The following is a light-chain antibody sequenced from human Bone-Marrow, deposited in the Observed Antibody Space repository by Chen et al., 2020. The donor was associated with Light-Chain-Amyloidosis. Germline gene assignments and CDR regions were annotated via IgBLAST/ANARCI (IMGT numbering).Light chain of an antibody. CDR3: QHRGGWPPLS. V-gene: IGKV3-11*01. CDR1: QTISTH. CDR2: AAS. J-gene: IGKJ4*01. Sequence: EVVLTQSPATLSLSPGERATLSCRASQTISTHLVWYQQKPGQVPRLLIYAASTRATGIPARFSGSGSGTDFTLSISSLEAEDFAVYYCQHRGGWPPLSFGGGTKIEIK.